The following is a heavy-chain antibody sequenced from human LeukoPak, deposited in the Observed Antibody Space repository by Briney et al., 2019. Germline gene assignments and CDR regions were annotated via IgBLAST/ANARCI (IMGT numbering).Heavy chain of an antibody. CDR3: ARSPRPLYLYYFDY. Sequence: SQTLSLTCTVSGGSISSGSYYWSWIRQPAGKGLEWIGRIYTSGSTNYNPSLKSRVTISVDTSKNQFSLKLSSVTAADTAVYYCARSPRPLYLYYFDYWGQGTLVTVSS. CDR1: GGSISSGSYY. CDR2: IYTSGST. D-gene: IGHD3-3*01. V-gene: IGHV4-61*02. J-gene: IGHJ4*02.